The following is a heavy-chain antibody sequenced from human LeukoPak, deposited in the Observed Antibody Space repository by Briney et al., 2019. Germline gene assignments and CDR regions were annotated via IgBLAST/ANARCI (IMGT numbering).Heavy chain of an antibody. CDR3: ARLLNDYGDYGHENWFDP. CDR1: GGSISSYY. V-gene: IGHV4-4*07. D-gene: IGHD4-17*01. Sequence: SETLSLTCTVSGGSISSYYWSWIRQPAGKGLEWIGRIYTSGSTNYNPSLKSRVTMSVDTSKNQFSLKLSSVTAADTAVYYCARLLNDYGDYGHENWFDPWGQGTLVTVSS. CDR2: IYTSGST. J-gene: IGHJ5*02.